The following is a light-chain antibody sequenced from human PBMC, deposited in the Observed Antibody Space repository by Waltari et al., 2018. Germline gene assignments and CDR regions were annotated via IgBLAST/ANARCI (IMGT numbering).Light chain of an antibody. CDR1: SSNIGSNY. J-gene: IGLJ2*01. CDR3: AAWDDSLSGFVV. V-gene: IGLV1-47*01. Sequence: QSVLTQPPSESGTPGQRIIISCSGSSSNIGSNYVYWYQQLPGTAPKLLIYRNNQRPSGVPDRFSGSNSGTSASLAISGLRSEDEADYYCAAWDDSLSGFVVFGGGTKLTVL. CDR2: RNN.